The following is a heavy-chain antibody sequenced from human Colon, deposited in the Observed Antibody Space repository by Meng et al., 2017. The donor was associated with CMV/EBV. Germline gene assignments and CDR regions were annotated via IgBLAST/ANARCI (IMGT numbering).Heavy chain of an antibody. CDR3: ARDYSQFSSGWYE. Sequence: SGSPLTTDRNSWGRLRHCPGRGLVWLIYTTSSGTTSSNPSLKSRLSISLETAKNQFSLQLTSVTAADTALYYCARDYSQFSSGWYEWGQGILVTVSS. D-gene: IGHD6-19*01. V-gene: IGHV4-61*01. CDR2: TTSSGTT. J-gene: IGHJ4*02. CDR1: GSPLTTDRNS.